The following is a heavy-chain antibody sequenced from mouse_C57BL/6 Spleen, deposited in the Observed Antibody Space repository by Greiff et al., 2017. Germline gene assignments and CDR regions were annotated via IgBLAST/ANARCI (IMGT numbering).Heavy chain of an antibody. Sequence: EVKLQESGAELVRPGASVKLSCTASGFNIKDYYMHWVKQRPEQGLEWIGRIDPEDGDTEYAPKFQGKATMTADTSSNTAYLQLSSLTSEDTAVYYCTTGGLYYGNYGGLDYWGQGTSVTVSS. CDR2: IDPEDGDT. J-gene: IGHJ4*01. D-gene: IGHD2-1*01. CDR3: TTGGLYYGNYGGLDY. V-gene: IGHV14-1*01. CDR1: GFNIKDYY.